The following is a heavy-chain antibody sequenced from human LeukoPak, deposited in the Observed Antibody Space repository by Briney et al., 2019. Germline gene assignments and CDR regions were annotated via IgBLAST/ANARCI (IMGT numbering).Heavy chain of an antibody. CDR2: INPNSGGT. J-gene: IGHJ4*02. CDR1: GYTFTGYY. CDR3: ARPCAYHRSALGLDY. V-gene: IGHV1-2*02. Sequence: GASVKVSCTASGYTFTGYYMHWVRQAPGQGLEWMGWINPNSGGTNYAQKFQGRVTMTRDTSISAAYMEVSRLRSDDTAVYYCARPCAYHRSALGLDYWGQGTLVTVSS. D-gene: IGHD3-16*01.